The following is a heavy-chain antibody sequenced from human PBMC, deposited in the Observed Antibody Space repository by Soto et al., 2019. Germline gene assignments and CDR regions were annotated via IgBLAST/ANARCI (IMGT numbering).Heavy chain of an antibody. CDR3: AKPLVAYPGWFDP. V-gene: IGHV3-23*01. Sequence: GGSLRLSCAASGFSFGAYAMSWVRQAPGKGLEWVSAISGSGGSTYYADSVKGRFTISRDNSKNTLYLQMNSLRAEDTAVYYCAKPLVAYPGWFDPWGQGTLVTVSS. J-gene: IGHJ5*02. D-gene: IGHD5-12*01. CDR2: ISGSGGST. CDR1: GFSFGAYA.